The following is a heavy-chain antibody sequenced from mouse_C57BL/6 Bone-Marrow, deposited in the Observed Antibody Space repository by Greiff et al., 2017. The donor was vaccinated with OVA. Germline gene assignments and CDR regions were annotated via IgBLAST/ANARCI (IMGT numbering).Heavy chain of an antibody. CDR2: FYPGSGSI. CDR3: ARHEEGPHYYCSPPYFDV. Sequence: VQLQESGAELVKPGASVKLSCKASGYTFTEYTIHWVKQRSGQGLEWIGWFYPGSGSIKYNEKFKDKATLTADKSSSTVYMELSRLTSEDSAVYFCARHEEGPHYYCSPPYFDVWGTGTTVTVSS. D-gene: IGHD1-2*01. J-gene: IGHJ1*03. V-gene: IGHV1-62-2*01. CDR1: GYTFTEYT.